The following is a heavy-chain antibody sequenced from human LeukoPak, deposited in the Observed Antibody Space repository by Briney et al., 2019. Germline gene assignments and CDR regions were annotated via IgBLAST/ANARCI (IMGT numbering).Heavy chain of an antibody. CDR2: IYYSGST. J-gene: IGHJ4*02. V-gene: IGHV4-39*01. CDR3: ACRTAMVFDY. D-gene: IGHD5-18*01. CDR1: GGSISSSSYS. Sequence: NASETLSLTCTVPGGSISSSSYSWGWIRQPPGKGLEWIGSIYYSGSTYYTPSLKSRVTISVDTSKNQFSLKLSSVTAADTAVYYCACRTAMVFDYWGQGTLVTVPS.